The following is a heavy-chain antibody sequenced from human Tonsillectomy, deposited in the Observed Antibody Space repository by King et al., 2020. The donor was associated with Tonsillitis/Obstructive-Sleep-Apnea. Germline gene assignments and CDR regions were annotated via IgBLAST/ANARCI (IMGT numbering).Heavy chain of an antibody. D-gene: IGHD2-15*01. CDR3: AKGSVGDIVVVVSANDWGDYYYYMDV. V-gene: IGHV3-23*04. Sequence: VQLVESGGGLVQPGGSLRLSCAASGFTFSSYAMSWVRQAPGKGLEWVSAISGSGDSTYYAASVKGRLTMSRDNSKSTLYLQMNSLRAGDAAVYYCAKGSVGDIVVVVSANDWGDYYYYMDVWGGGTTVSV. J-gene: IGHJ6*03. CDR1: GFTFSSYA. CDR2: ISGSGDST.